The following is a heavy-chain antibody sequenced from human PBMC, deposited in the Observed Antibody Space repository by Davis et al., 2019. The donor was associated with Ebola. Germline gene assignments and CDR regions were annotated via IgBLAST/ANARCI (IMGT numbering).Heavy chain of an antibody. CDR2: IYYSGST. CDR3: ARADGDYVHFDS. V-gene: IGHV4-59*11. J-gene: IGHJ4*02. D-gene: IGHD4-17*01. Sequence: SETLSLTCTVSGGSISSHYWSWIRQPPGKGLEWIGYIYYSGSTNYNPSLKSRVTISVDTSKNQFSLKLSSVTAADTAVYYCARADGDYVHFDSWGQGILVTVSS. CDR1: GGSISSHY.